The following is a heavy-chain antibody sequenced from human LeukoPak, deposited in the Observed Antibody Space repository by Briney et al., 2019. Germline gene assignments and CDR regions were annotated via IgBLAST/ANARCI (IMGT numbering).Heavy chain of an antibody. CDR2: ISAYNGNT. D-gene: IGHD2-15*01. J-gene: IGHJ4*02. CDR3: AREGVYCSGGSCYSDY. V-gene: IGHV1-18*04. CDR1: GYRFSDFY. Sequence: ASVKVSCKASGYRFSDFYMHWVRQAPGQGLEWMGWISAYNGNTNYAQKLQGRVTMTTDTSTSTAYMELRSLRSDDTAVYYCAREGVYCSGGSCYSDYWGQGTLVTVSS.